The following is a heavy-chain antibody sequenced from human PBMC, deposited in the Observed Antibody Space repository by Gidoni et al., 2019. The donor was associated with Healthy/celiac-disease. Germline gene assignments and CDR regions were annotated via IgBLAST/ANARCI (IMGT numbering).Heavy chain of an antibody. CDR1: GGSFSGYY. CDR2: INHSGST. J-gene: IGHJ4*02. D-gene: IGHD5-18*01. V-gene: IGHV4-34*01. Sequence: QVQLQQWGAGLLKPSETLSLTCAVYGGSFSGYYWSWIRQPPGKGREWIGEINHSGSTNYNPSLKSRVTISVDTSKNQFSLKLSSVTAADTAVYYCARGSGGYSYDYYFDYWGQGTLVTVSS. CDR3: ARGSGGYSYDYYFDY.